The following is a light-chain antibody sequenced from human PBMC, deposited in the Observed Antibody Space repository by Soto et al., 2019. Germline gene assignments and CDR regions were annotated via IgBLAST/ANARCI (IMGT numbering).Light chain of an antibody. CDR2: GAS. CDR1: QGIRDD. J-gene: IGKJ2*01. CDR3: LQDYNYPHT. Sequence: IQMTQSPSALSASVGDRVTITCRASQGIRDDLGWYQQKPGEAPKALIYGASNLQSGVPSRFSASGSGTDFTLTISSLQPKDFPTYYCLQDYNYPHTFGQGTKVEIK. V-gene: IGKV1-6*01.